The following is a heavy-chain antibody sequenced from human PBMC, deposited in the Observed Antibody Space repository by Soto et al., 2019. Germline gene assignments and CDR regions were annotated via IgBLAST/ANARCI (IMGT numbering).Heavy chain of an antibody. CDR3: ARKRVAAAGAYYFDY. V-gene: IGHV4-59*01. Sequence: PSETQSLTCTVSGGSINNYYWIWLRQPPGKGLEWIGLIYYTGSTNYNPSLKSRVTISVDTSKNQFSLKLNSVTAADTAVYYCARKRVAAAGAYYFDYWGQGTLVTVSS. D-gene: IGHD6-13*01. CDR2: IYYTGST. CDR1: GGSINNYY. J-gene: IGHJ4*02.